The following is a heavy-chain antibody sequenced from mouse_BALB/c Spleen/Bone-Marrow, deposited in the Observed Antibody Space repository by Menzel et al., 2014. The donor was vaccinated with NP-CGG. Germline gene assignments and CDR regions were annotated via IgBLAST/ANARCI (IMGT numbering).Heavy chain of an antibody. Sequence: DVHLVESGGGLVQPGGSRKLSCAASGFTFXSFGMHWVRQAPEKGLEWIAYISSDSGAIFYADTVKGRFTISRDNPKNILFLQMTSLRSEDTAIYCCTRGGNWEDFDYWGQGTTLTVSS. D-gene: IGHD4-1*01. CDR3: TRGGNWEDFDY. J-gene: IGHJ2*01. CDR2: ISSDSGAI. V-gene: IGHV5-17*02. CDR1: GFTFXSFG.